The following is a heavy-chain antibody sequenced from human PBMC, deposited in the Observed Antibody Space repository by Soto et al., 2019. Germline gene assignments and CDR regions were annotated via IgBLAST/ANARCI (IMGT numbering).Heavy chain of an antibody. Sequence: PGGSLRLSCAASGFTFSSYGMHWVRQAPGKGLEWVAVIWYDGSNKNYADSVKGRFTISRDNSKNTLYLQMNSLRAEDTAVYYCTRDSYPVMSTLIWYYFDYWGQGTLVTVSS. V-gene: IGHV3-33*01. CDR1: GFTFSSYG. CDR3: TRDSYPVMSTLIWYYFDY. D-gene: IGHD4-17*01. CDR2: IWYDGSNK. J-gene: IGHJ4*02.